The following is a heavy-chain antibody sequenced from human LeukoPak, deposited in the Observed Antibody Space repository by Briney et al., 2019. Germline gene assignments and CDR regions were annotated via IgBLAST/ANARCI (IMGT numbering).Heavy chain of an antibody. Sequence: GGSLRLSCAASAFTFSSYSMNWVRQAPGKGLDWVSYISSSSSTIYYADSVKGRFTISRDNAKNSLNLQMNSLRAEDTAVYYCARPVRDGYNYDAFDIWGQGTMVTVSS. CDR3: ARPVRDGYNYDAFDI. CDR2: ISSSSSTI. CDR1: AFTFSSYS. D-gene: IGHD5-24*01. V-gene: IGHV3-48*01. J-gene: IGHJ3*02.